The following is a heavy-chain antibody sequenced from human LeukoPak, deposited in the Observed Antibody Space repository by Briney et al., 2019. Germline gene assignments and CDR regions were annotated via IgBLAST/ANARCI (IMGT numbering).Heavy chain of an antibody. CDR2: IIPIFGTA. CDR3: ARAPDRYYDSSGYYYGAH. V-gene: IGHV1-69*13. D-gene: IGHD3-22*01. Sequence: ASVKVSCKASGGTFSSYAISWVRQAPGQGLEWMGGIIPIFGTANYAQKFQGRVTITADESTSTAYMELSSLRSEDTAVYYCARAPDRYYDSSGYYYGAHWGQGTLVTVSS. CDR1: GGTFSSYA. J-gene: IGHJ4*02.